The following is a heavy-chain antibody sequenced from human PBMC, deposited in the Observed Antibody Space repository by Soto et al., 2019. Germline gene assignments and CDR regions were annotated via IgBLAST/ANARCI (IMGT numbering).Heavy chain of an antibody. CDR2: IKQDGSEK. CDR3: AGSDWAVQFAY. J-gene: IGHJ4*02. V-gene: IGHV3-7*01. Sequence: PGGSLRLSCAASGSTFTSYWMTWVRQAPGKGLEWVAKIKQDGSEKYYVDSVKGRFTISRDNAEKSVYLQMNSLIVEDTAVYYCAGSDWAVQFAYWGQGTRVLVSS. CDR1: GSTFTSYW. D-gene: IGHD6-19*01.